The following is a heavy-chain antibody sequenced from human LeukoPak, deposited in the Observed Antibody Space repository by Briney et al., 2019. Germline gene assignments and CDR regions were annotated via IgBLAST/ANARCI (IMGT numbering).Heavy chain of an antibody. J-gene: IGHJ4*02. D-gene: IGHD1-26*01. CDR2: IYYSGST. Sequence: SETLSLTCTVSGGSISSSSYYWSWIRQPPGKGLEWIGYIYYSGSTNYNPSLKSRVTISVDTSKNQFSLKLSSVTAADTAVYYCARESVGATPGYWGQGTLVTVSS. CDR1: GGSISSSSYY. V-gene: IGHV4-61*01. CDR3: ARESVGATPGY.